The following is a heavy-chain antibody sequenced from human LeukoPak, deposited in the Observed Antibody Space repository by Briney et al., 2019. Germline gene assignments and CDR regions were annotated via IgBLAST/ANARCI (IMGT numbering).Heavy chain of an antibody. Sequence: ASVKVSCKVSGYTLSDLSMHWVRQAPGKGLEWLGGFDPEDGKTIYARKFQGRVTVTEDSSIDTAYMELTSLRSEDTAVYYCATVRDGTTYFDYWGQGILVTVSS. CDR3: ATVRDGTTYFDY. CDR2: FDPEDGKT. D-gene: IGHD1-1*01. CDR1: GYTLSDLS. J-gene: IGHJ4*02. V-gene: IGHV1-24*01.